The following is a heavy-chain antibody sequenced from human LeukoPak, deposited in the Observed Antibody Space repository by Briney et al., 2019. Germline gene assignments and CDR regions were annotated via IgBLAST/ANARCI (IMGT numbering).Heavy chain of an antibody. CDR2: ISAYNGNT. V-gene: IGHV1-18*01. D-gene: IGHD6-6*01. Sequence: GASVKVSCKASGYTFTSYGISWVRQAPGQGLEWMGWISAYNGNTNYAQKLQGRDTMTTDTSTSTAYMELRSLRSDDTAVYYCARGWDNRYSSSRYFDYWGQGTLVTVSS. CDR1: GYTFTSYG. J-gene: IGHJ4*02. CDR3: ARGWDNRYSSSRYFDY.